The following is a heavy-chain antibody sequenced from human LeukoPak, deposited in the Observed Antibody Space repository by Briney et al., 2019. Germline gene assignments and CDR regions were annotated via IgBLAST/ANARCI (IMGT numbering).Heavy chain of an antibody. CDR3: AREDRGYSYGSDAFDI. Sequence: GGTLRLSCAASGFTFSSYAMSWVRQAPGKGLEWVSGISGSGGYTYYADSVKGRVTISRDNSKNTLYLQMNSLRAEDTAVYYCAREDRGYSYGSDAFDIWGQGTMVTVSS. CDR1: GFTFSSYA. V-gene: IGHV3-23*01. D-gene: IGHD5-18*01. J-gene: IGHJ3*02. CDR2: ISGSGGYT.